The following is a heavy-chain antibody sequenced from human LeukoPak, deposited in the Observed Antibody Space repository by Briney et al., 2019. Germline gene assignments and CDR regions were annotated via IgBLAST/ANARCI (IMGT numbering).Heavy chain of an antibody. D-gene: IGHD5-24*01. CDR3: AKDDAWLQHND. V-gene: IGHV3-23*01. CDR1: GFTFSSYA. CDR2: ISGSGGST. J-gene: IGHJ4*02. Sequence: GGSLRLSCAASGFTFSSYAMSWVRKAPGKGLEWVSAISGSGGSTYYADSVRGRFTVSRDNSKNTLYLQINSLRDEDTAVYYCAKDDAWLQHNDWGQGTLVTVSS.